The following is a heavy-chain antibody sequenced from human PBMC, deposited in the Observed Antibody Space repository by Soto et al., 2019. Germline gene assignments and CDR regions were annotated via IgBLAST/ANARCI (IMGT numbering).Heavy chain of an antibody. CDR2: IYPGDSDT. CDR3: ARAPARVDFDY. CDR1: GYSFTSYW. Sequence: PGESQKISCKGSGYSFTSYWIGWVRQMPGKGLEWMGIIYPGDSDTRYGPSFQGQVTISADKSTTTAYLQWGSLKASDTAMYYCARAPARVDFDYWGQGTLVTVSS. J-gene: IGHJ4*02. V-gene: IGHV5-51*01.